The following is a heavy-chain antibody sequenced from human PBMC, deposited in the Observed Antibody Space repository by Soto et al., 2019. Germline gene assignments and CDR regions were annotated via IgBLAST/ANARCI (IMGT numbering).Heavy chain of an antibody. CDR3: AKTVQISGRYYYGMDV. V-gene: IGHV3-23*01. Sequence: EVQLLESGGGLVQPGGSLRLSCAASGFTFSNYAMSWVRQAPGKGLEWVSAISVGGVSTYYADSVKGRFTISRDNSKNTMYLQMKSLRVEDTAVYYCAKTVQISGRYYYGMDVWGQGTTVTVS. CDR2: ISVGGVST. J-gene: IGHJ6*02. CDR1: GFTFSNYA. D-gene: IGHD3-3*01.